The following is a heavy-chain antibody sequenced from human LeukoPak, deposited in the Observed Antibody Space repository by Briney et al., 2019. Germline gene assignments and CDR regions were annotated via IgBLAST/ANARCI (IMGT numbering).Heavy chain of an antibody. J-gene: IGHJ5*02. CDR2: IKQDGSEK. V-gene: IGHV3-7*01. Sequence: PGGSVTLSCAASGFTFSSYWMSWVRQAPGKGLEWVANIKQDGSEKYYVDSVKGRFTISRDNAKNSLYLQMNSLRAEDTAVYYCAREVHEYQLLNNWFDPWGQGTLVTVSS. CDR1: GFTFSSYW. D-gene: IGHD2-2*01. CDR3: AREVHEYQLLNNWFDP.